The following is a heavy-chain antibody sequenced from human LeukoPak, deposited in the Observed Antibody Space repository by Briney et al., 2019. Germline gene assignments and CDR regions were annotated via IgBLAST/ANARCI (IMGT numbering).Heavy chain of an antibody. V-gene: IGHV3-23*01. CDR1: GFTFINYA. Sequence: GGSLRLSCAASGFTFINYAMTWVRQAPGKGLEWVSAISGSGGSTYHADSVKGRFTISRDNSKNTLYLQMNSLRAEDTAVYYCAKSTQLRGGIATDFDSWGQGTLVTVSS. J-gene: IGHJ4*02. D-gene: IGHD3-16*02. CDR2: ISGSGGST. CDR3: AKSTQLRGGIATDFDS.